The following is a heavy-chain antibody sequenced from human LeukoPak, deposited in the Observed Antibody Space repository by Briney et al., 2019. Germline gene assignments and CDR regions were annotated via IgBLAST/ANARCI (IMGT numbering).Heavy chain of an antibody. V-gene: IGHV4-30-2*01. CDR1: GGSISSGGYS. CDR2: IYHSGST. J-gene: IGHJ4*02. CDR3: ARGRDFDY. Sequence: SETLSLTCAVSGGSISSGGYSWSWIRQPPGKGLEWIGYIYHSGSTYYNPSPKSRVTISVDRSKNQFSLKLSSVTAADTAVYYCARGRDFDYWGQGTLVTVSS.